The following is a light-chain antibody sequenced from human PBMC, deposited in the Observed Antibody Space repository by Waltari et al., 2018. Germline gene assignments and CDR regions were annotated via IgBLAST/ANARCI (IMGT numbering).Light chain of an antibody. Sequence: DIQMTQSPSSLSASVGDRVTITCRASQSISSYLNWYQQKPGRAPKLLIYAASSLRSGVQSRFSGSGSGTDFTLTISSLQPEDFATYYCQQSSSTPQSTFGQGTRLEIK. J-gene: IGKJ5*01. CDR3: QQSSSTPQST. V-gene: IGKV1-39*01. CDR2: AAS. CDR1: QSISSY.